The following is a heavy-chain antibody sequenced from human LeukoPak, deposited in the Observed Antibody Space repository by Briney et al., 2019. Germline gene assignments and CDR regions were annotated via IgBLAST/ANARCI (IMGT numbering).Heavy chain of an antibody. Sequence: GASVKASCKASGYTFTGYYMHWVRQAPGQGLEWMGWINPNSGGTNYAQKFQGRVTMTRDTSISTAYMELSRLRSDDTAVYYCAREDDYDFWSGYLNWFDPWGQGTLVTVSS. CDR2: INPNSGGT. CDR3: AREDDYDFWSGYLNWFDP. D-gene: IGHD3-3*01. V-gene: IGHV1-2*02. CDR1: GYTFTGYY. J-gene: IGHJ5*02.